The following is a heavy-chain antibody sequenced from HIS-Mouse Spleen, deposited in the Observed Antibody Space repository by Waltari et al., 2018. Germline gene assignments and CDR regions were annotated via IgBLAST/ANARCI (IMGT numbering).Heavy chain of an antibody. V-gene: IGHV4-31*03. J-gene: IGHJ4*02. Sequence: QVQLQESGPGLVKPSQTLSLTCTVSGGSISSGGYYWSWIRQHPGKGLEWIGYIYYSGSTYSNPSLKSRVTISVDTSKNQFSLKLSSVTAADTAVYYCARSGLRFPLVFWDYWGQGTLVTVSS. CDR2: IYYSGST. CDR3: ARSGLRFPLVFWDY. D-gene: IGHD3-16*01. CDR1: GGSISSGGYY.